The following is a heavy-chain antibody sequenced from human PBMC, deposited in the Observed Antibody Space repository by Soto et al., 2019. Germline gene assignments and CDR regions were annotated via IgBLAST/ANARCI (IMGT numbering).Heavy chain of an antibody. J-gene: IGHJ4*02. V-gene: IGHV1-69*13. CDR1: GGTFSSYA. D-gene: IGHD3-22*01. Sequence: SVKVSCKASGGTFSSYAISWVRQAPGQGLEWMGGIIPIFGTANYAQKFQGRVTITADESTSTAYMELSSLRSEDTAVYYCARDPRPGDSSGYYYSDYWGQGTLVTVSS. CDR3: ARDPRPGDSSGYYYSDY. CDR2: IIPIFGTA.